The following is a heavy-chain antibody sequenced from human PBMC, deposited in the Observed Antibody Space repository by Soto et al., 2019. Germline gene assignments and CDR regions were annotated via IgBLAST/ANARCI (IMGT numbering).Heavy chain of an antibody. CDR1: GFTFDDYA. D-gene: IGHD2-8*01. J-gene: IGHJ6*02. CDR2: ISWNSGSI. V-gene: IGHV3-9*01. Sequence: EVQVVESGGGWVQPGRSLRLSCAASGFTFDDYAMHWVRQAPGKGLEWVSGISWNSGSIGYADSVKGRFTISRDNAKNSLYLQMNSLSAEDTALYYCAKDKWAAPRGMDVWGQGTTVTVSS. CDR3: AKDKWAAPRGMDV.